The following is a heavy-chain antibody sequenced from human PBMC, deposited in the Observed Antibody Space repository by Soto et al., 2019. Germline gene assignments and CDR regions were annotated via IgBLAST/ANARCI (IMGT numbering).Heavy chain of an antibody. Sequence: GVSLRLSCAASGFTFSSSAMTWVRQAPGKGLEWVSAITGSGGGTYYADSVKGRFAISRDNSKNTLYLQMNSLRAEDTAVYYCARDRAVAGSLDLFDYWGQGTLVTVSS. V-gene: IGHV3-23*01. CDR3: ARDRAVAGSLDLFDY. D-gene: IGHD6-19*01. J-gene: IGHJ4*02. CDR2: ITGSGGGT. CDR1: GFTFSSSA.